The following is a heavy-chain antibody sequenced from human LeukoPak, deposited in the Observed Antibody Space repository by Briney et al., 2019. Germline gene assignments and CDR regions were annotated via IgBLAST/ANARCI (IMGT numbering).Heavy chain of an antibody. Sequence: GRSLRLSCTASGFTFSSYGMHWVRQAPGKGLEWVTVISYDGSNKYFADSVKGRFTISRDNSKNTLFLQMNSLRAEDTAVYYCAKDMTQFWSGPDYWGQGTLVTVSS. CDR3: AKDMTQFWSGPDY. D-gene: IGHD3-3*01. CDR2: ISYDGSNK. J-gene: IGHJ4*02. V-gene: IGHV3-30*18. CDR1: GFTFSSYG.